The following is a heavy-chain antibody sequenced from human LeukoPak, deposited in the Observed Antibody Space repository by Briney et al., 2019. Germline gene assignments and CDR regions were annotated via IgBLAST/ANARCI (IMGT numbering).Heavy chain of an antibody. CDR3: ARRRYNWNAIDY. Sequence: GGSLRLSCAASGFTFSDYYMSWIRQAPGKGLEWVSYISSSGSTLYYADSVKGRITISRDNAKNSLYLQTNSLRAEDTAVYYCARRRYNWNAIDYWGQGTLVTVSS. CDR2: ISSSGSTL. D-gene: IGHD1-20*01. V-gene: IGHV3-11*01. CDR1: GFTFSDYY. J-gene: IGHJ4*02.